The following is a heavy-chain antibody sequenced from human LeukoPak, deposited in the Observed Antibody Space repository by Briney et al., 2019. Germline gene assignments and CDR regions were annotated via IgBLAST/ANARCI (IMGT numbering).Heavy chain of an antibody. Sequence: SGTLSLTCAVSGGSISSNHWCSWVRQPPKKGLEWTGEIYHSGSTNYNPSLKSRVTISVDKSKNQFSLKLSSVTAADTAVYYCARKTWELPPYFDGWGQGTLVTVSS. D-gene: IGHD1-26*01. CDR3: ARKTWELPPYFDG. CDR2: IYHSGST. V-gene: IGHV4-4*02. CDR1: GGSISSNHW. J-gene: IGHJ4*02.